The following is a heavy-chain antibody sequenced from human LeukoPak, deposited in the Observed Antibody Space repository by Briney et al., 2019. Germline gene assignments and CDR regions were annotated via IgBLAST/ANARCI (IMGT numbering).Heavy chain of an antibody. V-gene: IGHV4-4*07. CDR1: GGSISSYY. J-gene: IGHJ4*02. CDR2: IYSSGNT. CDR3: ARSPSSRYPYFDY. D-gene: IGHD2-2*02. Sequence: PSETLSLTCTVSGGSISSYYWSWIRQPAGKGLEWIGRIYSSGNTNYNPSLKSRVTMSVDTPKNQVSLNLTSVTAADTAVYYCARSPSSRYPYFDYWGQGTLVTVSS.